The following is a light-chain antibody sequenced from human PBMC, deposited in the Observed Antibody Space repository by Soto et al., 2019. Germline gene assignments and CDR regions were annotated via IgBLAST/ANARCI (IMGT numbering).Light chain of an antibody. V-gene: IGLV2-11*01. CDR1: SSDVGGYNY. Sequence: QSALTQPRSVSGYPRQSVTISCTGSSSDVGGYNYVSWYQQHPGKAPQLIIYDVSKRPSGVPDRFSGSKSGNPASLTISGLQAEVEADYYCCSYAGSYTFVFGTGTKVTVL. CDR3: CSYAGSYTFV. CDR2: DVS. J-gene: IGLJ1*01.